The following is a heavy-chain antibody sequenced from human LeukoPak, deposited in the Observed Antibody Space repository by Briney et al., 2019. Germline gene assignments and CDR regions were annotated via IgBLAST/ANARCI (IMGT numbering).Heavy chain of an antibody. CDR1: GFTFSSYD. V-gene: IGHV3-13*01. CDR3: ARGGRRPRTYHGSGSHWNWFDP. CDR2: IGTAGDT. D-gene: IGHD3-10*01. J-gene: IGHJ5*02. Sequence: GGSLRLSCAASGFTFSSYDMHWVRQATGKGLEWVSAIGTAGDTYYPGSVKGRFTIPRENAKNSLYLQMNSLRAGDTAVYYCARGGRRPRTYHGSGSHWNWFDPWGQGTLVTVSS.